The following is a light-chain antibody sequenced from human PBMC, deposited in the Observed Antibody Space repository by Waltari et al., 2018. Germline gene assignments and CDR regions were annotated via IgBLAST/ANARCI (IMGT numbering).Light chain of an antibody. J-gene: IGKJ1*01. V-gene: IGKV3-20*01. Sequence: IVLTQSPGTLSLSPGGRATLSCRASESVSVDYLAWYQQKPGQAPSLLIYDASTRATGVPDRCSCSGSGTDFTLTISRLEPEDFAVYYCQQYGSLPWTFGQGTKVAIK. CDR3: QQYGSLPWT. CDR2: DAS. CDR1: ESVSVDY.